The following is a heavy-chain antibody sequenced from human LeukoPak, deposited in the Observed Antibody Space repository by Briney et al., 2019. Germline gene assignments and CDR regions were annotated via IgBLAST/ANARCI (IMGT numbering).Heavy chain of an antibody. Sequence: ASVKVSCKASGYTFTSYGISWVRRAPGQGLEWMGWISAYNGNTNYAQKLQGRVTMTTDTSTSTAYMELRSLRSDDTAVYYCARVPDIVLMAYATNWFDPWGQGTLVTVSS. V-gene: IGHV1-18*01. CDR2: ISAYNGNT. CDR1: GYTFTSYG. CDR3: ARVPDIVLMAYATNWFDP. J-gene: IGHJ5*02. D-gene: IGHD2-8*01.